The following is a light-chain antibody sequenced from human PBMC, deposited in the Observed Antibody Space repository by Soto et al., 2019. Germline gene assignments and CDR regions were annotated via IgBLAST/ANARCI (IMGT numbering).Light chain of an antibody. CDR3: HQYNGYLWT. V-gene: IGKV1-5*01. J-gene: IGKJ1*01. CDR1: QSVGTW. CDR2: DAS. Sequence: DIQMTQSPSTLSASVGDRVIITCRASQSVGTWLAWFQQKPGKAPKVLIYDASTLESGVPSRFSGSGSGTEFTLTISSMQPDDFAPYYCHQYNGYLWTFGQGTKVDIK.